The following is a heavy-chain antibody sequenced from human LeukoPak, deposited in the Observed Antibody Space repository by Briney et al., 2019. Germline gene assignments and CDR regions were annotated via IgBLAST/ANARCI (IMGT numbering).Heavy chain of an antibody. CDR1: GFTFSSYA. Sequence: GGSLRLSCAASGFTFSSYAMSWVRQAPGKGLEWVSAISGPAGSWDYADSVKGRFAISRDNSKNTLFLQMNSLRADDTAIYYCAKKVGLVSAPLYYFDVWGQGTLVTVSS. CDR3: AKKVGLVSAPLYYFDV. J-gene: IGHJ4*02. V-gene: IGHV3-23*01. D-gene: IGHD5/OR15-5a*01. CDR2: ISGPAGSW.